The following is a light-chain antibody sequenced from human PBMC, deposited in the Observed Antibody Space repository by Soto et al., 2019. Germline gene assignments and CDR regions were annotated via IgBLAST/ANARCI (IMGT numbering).Light chain of an antibody. J-gene: IGKJ4*01. Sequence: EIVLTQSPATLYLSPEERATLSCRATQSVSSYLAWYQQKPGQAPRLLIYDASNRATGIPARFSGSGSGTDFTLTISSLEPEDFAVYYCQQRSNWPPLTFGGGTKVEIK. CDR3: QQRSNWPPLT. CDR1: QSVSSY. CDR2: DAS. V-gene: IGKV3-11*01.